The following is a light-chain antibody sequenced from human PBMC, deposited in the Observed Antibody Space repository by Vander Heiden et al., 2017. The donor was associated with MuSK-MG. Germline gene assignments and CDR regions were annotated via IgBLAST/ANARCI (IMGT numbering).Light chain of an antibody. J-gene: IGLJ1*01. Sequence: QSALTQPAAVSGSPGESITIPCTGSSGDVGSYNLVSWYQQLPGLTPKLMIFEVSKRPSGVSDRFSGSKSGNTASLTISGLQAEDEADYYCCSYGGSRIPYVFGTGTTVTVL. CDR3: CSYGGSRIPYV. CDR1: SGDVGSYNL. V-gene: IGLV2-23*02. CDR2: EVS.